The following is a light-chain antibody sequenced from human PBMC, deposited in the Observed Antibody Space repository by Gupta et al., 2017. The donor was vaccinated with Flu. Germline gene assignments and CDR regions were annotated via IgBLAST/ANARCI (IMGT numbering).Light chain of an antibody. J-gene: IGKJ1*01. Sequence: PATRSVAPGERATLPCRASKSSSSNLAWYQQTPGQAPRLLISGASTRASGIPARFSGSGSGTDFTLNISSLQSEDFAVYYCQQYKNWPRTFGQGTKVEIK. CDR3: QQYKNWPRT. V-gene: IGKV3-15*01. CDR1: KSSSSN. CDR2: GAS.